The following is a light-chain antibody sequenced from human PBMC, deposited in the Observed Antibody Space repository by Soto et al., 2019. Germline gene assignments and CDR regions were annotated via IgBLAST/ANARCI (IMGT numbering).Light chain of an antibody. Sequence: DIQMTQCPSTLSGSVGDRVTLTCRASQTISSWLAWYQQKPGQAPKILIYNASTLKSGVPSRFSGSGAGTEFTLTISSLQPDDFATYYCQHYNSYSEAFGQGTKVDI. CDR1: QTISSW. CDR2: NAS. J-gene: IGKJ1*01. V-gene: IGKV1-5*03. CDR3: QHYNSYSEA.